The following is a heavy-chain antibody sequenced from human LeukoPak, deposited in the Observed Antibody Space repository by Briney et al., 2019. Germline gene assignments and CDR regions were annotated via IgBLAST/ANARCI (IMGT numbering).Heavy chain of an antibody. D-gene: IGHD6-13*01. CDR3: ARRSYSSSWYDGLSWFDP. V-gene: IGHV4-39*01. CDR1: GGSISSSSYY. J-gene: IGHJ5*02. Sequence: PSETLSLTCTVSGGSISSSSYYWGWIRQPPGKGLEWIGSIYYSGSTYYNPSLKSRVTISVDTSKNQFSLKLSSVTAADTAVYYCARRSYSSSWYDGLSWFDPWGQGTLVTVSS. CDR2: IYYSGST.